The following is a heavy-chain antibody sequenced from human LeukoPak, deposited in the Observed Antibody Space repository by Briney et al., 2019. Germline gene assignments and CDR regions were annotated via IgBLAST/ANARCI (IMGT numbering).Heavy chain of an antibody. J-gene: IGHJ4*02. CDR3: ARDQEGMGYYDSSGPSDS. V-gene: IGHV3-7*01. CDR2: IKQDGSEK. CDR1: GFTVSSNS. D-gene: IGHD3-22*01. Sequence: GGSLRLSCTVSGFTVSSNSMNWVRQAPGKGLEWVANIKQDGSEKYYVDSVKGRFTISRDNAKNSLYLQMNSLRAEDTAVYYCARDQEGMGYYDSSGPSDSWGQGTLVTVSS.